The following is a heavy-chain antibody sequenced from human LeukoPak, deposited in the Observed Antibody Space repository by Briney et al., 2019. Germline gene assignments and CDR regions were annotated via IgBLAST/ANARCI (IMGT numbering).Heavy chain of an antibody. CDR2: IWYDGSNK. CDR3: ARDLYGGYAFDI. V-gene: IGHV3-33*01. J-gene: IGHJ3*02. D-gene: IGHD2/OR15-2a*01. CDR1: GFTFSSYG. Sequence: GRSLRLSCGASGFTFSSYGMHWVRQAPGKGLEWVAVIWYDGSNKYYADSVKGRFTISRDNSKNTLYLQMNSLRAEDTAVYYCARDLYGGYAFDIWGQGTMVTVSS.